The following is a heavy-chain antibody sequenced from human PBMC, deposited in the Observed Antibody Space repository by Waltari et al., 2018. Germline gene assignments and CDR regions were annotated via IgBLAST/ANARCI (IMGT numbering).Heavy chain of an antibody. CDR1: GGSFSGYY. J-gene: IGHJ5*02. Sequence: QVQLQQWGAGLLKPSETLSLTCAVYGGSFSGYYWSWIRQPPGKGLEWIGEINHSGSTNYNPSLKSRVTISGDTSKNQFSLKLSSVTAADTAVYYCARGPIWEGATPIGWFDPWGQGTLVTVSS. V-gene: IGHV4-34*01. D-gene: IGHD1-26*01. CDR2: INHSGST. CDR3: ARGPIWEGATPIGWFDP.